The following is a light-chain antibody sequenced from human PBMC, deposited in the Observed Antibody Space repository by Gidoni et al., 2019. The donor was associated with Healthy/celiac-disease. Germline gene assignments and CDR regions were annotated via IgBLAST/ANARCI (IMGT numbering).Light chain of an antibody. CDR2: WAS. V-gene: IGKV4-1*01. CDR3: QQYYSTPVT. Sequence: DIVMTQSPDSLAVSLGERATINCKSSQSVLYSSNNKNYLAWYQQKPGQPPKLRIYWASTRDSGVPDRFSGSGSGTDFTLTISSLQAEDVAVYYCQQYYSTPVTFGQXTKLEIK. CDR1: QSVLYSSNNKNY. J-gene: IGKJ2*01.